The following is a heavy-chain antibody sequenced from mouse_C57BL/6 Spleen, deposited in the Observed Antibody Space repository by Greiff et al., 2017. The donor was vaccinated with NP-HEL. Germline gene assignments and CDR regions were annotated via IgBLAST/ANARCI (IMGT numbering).Heavy chain of an antibody. J-gene: IGHJ4*01. CDR1: GYTFTYYN. CDR2: INPNNGGT. Sequence: VHVKQSGPELVKPGASVKIPCKASGYTFTYYNMDWVKQSHGKSLEWIGDINPNNGGTIYNQKFKGKATLTVDKSSSTAYMELRSLTSEDTAVYYCARPAQATGYYAMDYWGQGTSVTVSS. CDR3: ARPAQATGYYAMDY. D-gene: IGHD3-2*02. V-gene: IGHV1-18*01.